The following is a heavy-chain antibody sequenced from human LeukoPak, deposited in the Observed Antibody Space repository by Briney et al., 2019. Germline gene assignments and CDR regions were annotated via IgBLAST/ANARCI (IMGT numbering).Heavy chain of an antibody. J-gene: IGHJ4*02. Sequence: WASVKVSCKASGYTFASSGISWVRQAPGHGLEWMAWISAHNGDTKYAQNFQGRVTMTTDTSTSTAYMELKSLRSDDTAVYYCARDNTYGPLDYWGQGTLVTVSS. CDR3: ARDNTYGPLDY. CDR2: ISAHNGDT. CDR1: GYTFASSG. V-gene: IGHV1-18*01. D-gene: IGHD4-17*01.